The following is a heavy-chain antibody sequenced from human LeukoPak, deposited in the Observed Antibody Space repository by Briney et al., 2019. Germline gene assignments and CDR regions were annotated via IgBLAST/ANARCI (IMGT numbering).Heavy chain of an antibody. J-gene: IGHJ4*02. V-gene: IGHV1-24*01. D-gene: IGHD3-22*01. Sequence: ASVKVSCKVSGYTLTALSMHWVRQAPGKGLEWMGGFDPDTVETIYAQKFQGRVTMTEDTSTDTAYMDLSSLRSEDTAVYYCATVRYYDTPGDSDYFDYWGQGTLVTVSS. CDR1: GYTLTALS. CDR2: FDPDTVET. CDR3: ATVRYYDTPGDSDYFDY.